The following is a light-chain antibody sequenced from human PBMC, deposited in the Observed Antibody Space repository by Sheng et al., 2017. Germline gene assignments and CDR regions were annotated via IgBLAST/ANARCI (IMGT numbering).Light chain of an antibody. V-gene: IGKV1-5*03. Sequence: DIQMTQSPSTLSASVGDRVTITCRASQSISSWLAWYQQKPGKAPKLLIYKASSLESGVPSRFSGSESGTEFTLTINSLQPDDFATYYCLQYSSYWTFGQGTKVEI. J-gene: IGKJ1*01. CDR1: QSISSW. CDR2: KAS. CDR3: LQYSSYWT.